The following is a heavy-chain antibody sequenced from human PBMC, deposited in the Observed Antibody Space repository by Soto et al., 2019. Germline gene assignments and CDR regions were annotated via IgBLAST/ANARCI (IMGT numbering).Heavy chain of an antibody. J-gene: IGHJ4*02. CDR3: ARAGYCSGGTCFHGNCDY. CDR1: GYTFTTYY. D-gene: IGHD2-15*01. V-gene: IGHV1-46*01. CDR2: INPNGGST. Sequence: QVQLVQSGAEVKRPGASVKVSCKASGYTFTTYYMHWVLHAPGQGLECLVIINPNGGSTTYAQKFQGRVTMTRDTSTSTVYLELSSLRSEDTAVYYCARAGYCSGGTCFHGNCDYWGQGTLVTVSA.